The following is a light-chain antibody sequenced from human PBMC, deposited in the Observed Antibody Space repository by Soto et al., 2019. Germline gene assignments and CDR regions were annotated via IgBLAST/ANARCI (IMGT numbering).Light chain of an antibody. Sequence: EIVLTQSPATLSLSPGERATLSCRASQSVSSNLPWYQQKPGQAPRLLIYDASVRATGIPARFTGSGSGTDFNLTISSLEPEDFAVYYCQQRSNYTFGQGTKLESK. CDR1: QSVSSN. CDR3: QQRSNYT. J-gene: IGKJ2*01. CDR2: DAS. V-gene: IGKV3-11*01.